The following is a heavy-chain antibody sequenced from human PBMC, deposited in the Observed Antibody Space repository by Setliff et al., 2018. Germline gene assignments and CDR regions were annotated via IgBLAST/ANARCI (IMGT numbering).Heavy chain of an antibody. Sequence: ASVKVSCKASGYMFRSYGINWIRQAPGQGPEWMGWISAYNDNTNSAEKFQDRITITADTSTSTSYMELRSLTSDDTAIYYCARGRDGYTSNALEFWGQGTMVTVSS. D-gene: IGHD5-12*01. V-gene: IGHV1-18*01. J-gene: IGHJ3*01. CDR2: ISAYNDNT. CDR1: GYMFRSYG. CDR3: ARGRDGYTSNALEF.